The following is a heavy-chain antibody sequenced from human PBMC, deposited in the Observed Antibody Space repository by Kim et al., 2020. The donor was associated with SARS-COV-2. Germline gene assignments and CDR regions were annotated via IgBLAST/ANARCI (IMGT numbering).Heavy chain of an antibody. V-gene: IGHV4-39*01. J-gene: IGHJ4*02. D-gene: IGHD3-22*01. CDR1: GGSISSSSYY. CDR2: IYYSGST. Sequence: ETLSLTCTVSGGSISSSSYYWGWIRQPPGKGLEWIGSIYYSGSTYYNPSLKSRVTISVDTSKNQFSLKLSSVTAADTAVYYCASQIVNYYDSSGYPMYYFDYWGQGTLVTVSS. CDR3: ASQIVNYYDSSGYPMYYFDY.